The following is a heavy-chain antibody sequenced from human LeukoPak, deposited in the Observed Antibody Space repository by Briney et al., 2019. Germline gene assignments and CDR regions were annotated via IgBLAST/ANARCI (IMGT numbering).Heavy chain of an antibody. CDR1: GFTFSSYA. CDR2: ISGSGDST. V-gene: IGHV3-23*01. CDR3: AKHQRDIVVVPAGVGYYMDV. Sequence: GGSLRLSCAASGFTFSSYAMSWVRQAPGKGLEWVSAISGSGDSTYYADTVKGRFTISRDNSKNTLYLQMNSLRAEDTAVYYCAKHQRDIVVVPAGVGYYMDVWGKGTTVTVSS. D-gene: IGHD2-2*01. J-gene: IGHJ6*03.